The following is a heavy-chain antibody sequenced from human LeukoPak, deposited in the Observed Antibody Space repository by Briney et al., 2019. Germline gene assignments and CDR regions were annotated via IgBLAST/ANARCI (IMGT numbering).Heavy chain of an antibody. CDR1: GFTVSSNY. V-gene: IGHV3-53*01. D-gene: IGHD4-17*01. CDR3: ARGGVRSPSAFQH. J-gene: IGHJ1*01. Sequence: PGGSLRLSCAASGFTVSSNYISWVRQAPGKGLKWVSVIYSGGSTYYADSVKGRFTISRDNSKNTLYLQMNSLRAEDTAVYYCARGGVRSPSAFQHWGQGTLVTVSS. CDR2: IYSGGST.